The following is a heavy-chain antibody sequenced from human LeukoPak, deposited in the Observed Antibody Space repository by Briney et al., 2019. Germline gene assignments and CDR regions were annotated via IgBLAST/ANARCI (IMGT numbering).Heavy chain of an antibody. V-gene: IGHV3-7*01. CDR3: RTGHYDGSA. J-gene: IGHJ5*02. D-gene: IGHD4-23*01. CDR2: VKKDGSEK. Sequence: PGGSLRLSCAASGFTFTDYWMNWVRQAPGKGLEWVANVKKDGSEKYYVDSAKGRFTISRDNAKNSLYLQMNSLRAEDTAVYYCRTGHYDGSAWGQGTLVTVSS. CDR1: GFTFTDYW.